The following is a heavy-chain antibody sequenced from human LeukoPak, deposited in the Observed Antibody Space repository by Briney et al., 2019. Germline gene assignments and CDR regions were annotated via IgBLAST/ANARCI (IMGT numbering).Heavy chain of an antibody. J-gene: IGHJ4*02. CDR3: AKDTAMVFGYFDY. CDR1: GFTFSRSG. Sequence: GGSLRLSCAASGFTFSRSGMHWVRQAPGKGLEWVAVISYDGSNKYYADSAKGRFTISRDNSKNTLNLQMNSLRAEDTAVYYCAKDTAMVFGYFDYWGQGTLVTVSS. CDR2: ISYDGSNK. D-gene: IGHD5-18*01. V-gene: IGHV3-30*18.